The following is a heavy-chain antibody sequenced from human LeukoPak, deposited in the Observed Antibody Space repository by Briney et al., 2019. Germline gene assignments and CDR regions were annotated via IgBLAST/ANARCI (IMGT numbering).Heavy chain of an antibody. Sequence: SETLSLTCAVYGGSFSGLYWSWIRQPPGRGLEWIGELNHSGSANCNTSLKSRVTISVDTSKNQFSLKLSSVTAADTAVYYCARAQGGAFDIWGQGTMVTVSS. CDR2: LNHSGSA. CDR3: ARAQGGAFDI. V-gene: IGHV4-34*01. CDR1: GGSFSGLY. J-gene: IGHJ3*02.